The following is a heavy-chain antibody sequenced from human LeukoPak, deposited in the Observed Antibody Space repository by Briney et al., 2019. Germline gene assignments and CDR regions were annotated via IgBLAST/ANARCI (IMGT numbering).Heavy chain of an antibody. Sequence: ASVKVSCKASGYTFTGYYMHWVRQAPGQGLEWMGWINPNSGGTNYAQKFQGRVTITADESTSTAYMELSSLRSEDTAVYYCARASRDGYNFFIGCWGQGTLVTVSS. CDR1: GYTFTGYY. CDR2: INPNSGGT. CDR3: ARASRDGYNFFIGC. V-gene: IGHV1-2*02. D-gene: IGHD5-24*01. J-gene: IGHJ4*02.